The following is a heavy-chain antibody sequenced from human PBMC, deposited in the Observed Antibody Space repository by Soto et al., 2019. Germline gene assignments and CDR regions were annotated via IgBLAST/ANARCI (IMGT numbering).Heavy chain of an antibody. J-gene: IGHJ3*02. V-gene: IGHV3-11*01. CDR1: GFTFSDYY. CDR3: AREYSDDFDI. D-gene: IGHD2-15*01. CDR2: ISSSGSGI. Sequence: GGSLRLSCVDSGFTFSDYYMTWIRQAPGKGLEWVAYISSSGSGIYYPDSVKGRFTISRDNAENSLYLQMSSLRAEDSDVYYCAREYSDDFDIWGQGTMVTVSS.